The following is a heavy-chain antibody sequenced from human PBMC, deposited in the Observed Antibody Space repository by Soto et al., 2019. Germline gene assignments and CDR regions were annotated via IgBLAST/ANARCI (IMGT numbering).Heavy chain of an antibody. CDR2: IYYSGST. CDR1: GGSISSGDYY. J-gene: IGHJ4*02. Sequence: QVQLQESGPGLVKPSQTLSLTCTVSGGSISSGDYYWSWIRQPPGKGLERIGYIYYSGSTYYHPSLKSRVTISVDTSKNQFSLKLSSVTAADTAVYYCASYRYCSGGSCYGTYDYWGQGTLVTFSS. V-gene: IGHV4-30-4*01. D-gene: IGHD2-15*01. CDR3: ASYRYCSGGSCYGTYDY.